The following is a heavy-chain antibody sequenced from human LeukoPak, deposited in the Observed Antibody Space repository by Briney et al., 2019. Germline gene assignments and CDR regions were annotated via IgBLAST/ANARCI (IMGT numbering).Heavy chain of an antibody. CDR2: IYYSGST. CDR1: GGSISSYY. V-gene: IGHV4-59*01. J-gene: IGHJ4*02. CDR3: ARDRDGYNLFDY. D-gene: IGHD5-24*01. Sequence: SETLSLTCTVSGGSISSYYWGWIRQPPGKGLEWIGYIYYSGSTNYNPSLKSRVTISVDTSKNQFSLKLSSVTAADTAVYYCARDRDGYNLFDYWGQGTLVTVSS.